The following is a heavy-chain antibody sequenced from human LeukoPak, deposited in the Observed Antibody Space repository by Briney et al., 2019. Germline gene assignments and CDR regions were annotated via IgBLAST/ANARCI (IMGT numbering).Heavy chain of an antibody. CDR1: GFTFSSYS. Sequence: GGSLRLSCAASGFTFSSYSMNWVRQAPGKGLEWVSSISFTSDYIYYADSVKGRFTISRDNAKNSLYLQMNSLRAEDTAVYYCARDRGSGWFYDIDYWGQGTLVTVSS. J-gene: IGHJ4*02. V-gene: IGHV3-21*01. CDR2: ISFTSDYI. D-gene: IGHD6-19*01. CDR3: ARDRGSGWFYDIDY.